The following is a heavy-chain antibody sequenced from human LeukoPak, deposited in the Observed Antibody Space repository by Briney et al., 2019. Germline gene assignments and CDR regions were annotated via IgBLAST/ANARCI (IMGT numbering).Heavy chain of an antibody. V-gene: IGHV4-30-2*01. CDR1: GGSISSGGYY. D-gene: IGHD1-26*01. J-gene: IGHJ4*02. Sequence: SETLSLTCTVSGGSISSGGYYWSWIRQPPGKGLEWIGYIYHSGSTYYNPSLKSRVTISVDRSKNQFSLKLSSVTAADTAVYYCAQVTGGSYAPDWGQGTLVTVSS. CDR3: AQVTGGSYAPD. CDR2: IYHSGST.